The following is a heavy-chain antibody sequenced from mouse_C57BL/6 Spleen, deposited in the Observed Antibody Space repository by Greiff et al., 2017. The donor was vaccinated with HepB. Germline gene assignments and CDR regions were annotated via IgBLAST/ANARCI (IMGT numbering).Heavy chain of an antibody. Sequence: EVQVVESGGGLVQPGGSMKLSCVASGFTFSNYWMNWVRQSPEKGLEWVAQIRLKSDNYATHYAESVKGRFTISRDDSKSSVYLQMNNLRAEDTGIYYCPLGPYYFDYWGQGTTLTVSS. CDR1: GFTFSNYW. V-gene: IGHV6-3*01. J-gene: IGHJ2*01. D-gene: IGHD4-1*01. CDR3: PLGPYYFDY. CDR2: IRLKSDNYAT.